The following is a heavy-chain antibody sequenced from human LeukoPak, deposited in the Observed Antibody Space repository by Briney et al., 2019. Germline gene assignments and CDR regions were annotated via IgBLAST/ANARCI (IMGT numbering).Heavy chain of an antibody. J-gene: IGHJ5*02. CDR3: ARVGDIVVVPAYIWFDP. V-gene: IGHV4-34*01. D-gene: IGHD2-2*01. CDR1: GGSFSGYY. CDR2: INHSGST. Sequence: PSETLSLTCAVYGGSFSGYYWSWIRQPPGKRREWIGEINHSGSTNYNPSLKSRVTISVDTSKNQFSLKLSSVTAADTAVYYCARVGDIVVVPAYIWFDPWGQGTLVTVSS.